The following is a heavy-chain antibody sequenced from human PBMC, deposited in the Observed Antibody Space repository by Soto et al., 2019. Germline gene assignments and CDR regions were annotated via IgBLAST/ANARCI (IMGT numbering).Heavy chain of an antibody. D-gene: IGHD5-18*01. CDR3: ARDRGYSDGFLY. J-gene: IGHJ4*02. CDR2: IIPFLGIA. Sequence: QVQLVQSGAEVKKPGSSVKVSCKASGGTFSSYTISWVRQAPGQGLELMGRIIPFLGIANYAQKFQSSVTMAADKSTATANMELSSLRSEDTAVYYCARDRGYSDGFLYWGQGTLVTVSS. V-gene: IGHV1-69*08. CDR1: GGTFSSYT.